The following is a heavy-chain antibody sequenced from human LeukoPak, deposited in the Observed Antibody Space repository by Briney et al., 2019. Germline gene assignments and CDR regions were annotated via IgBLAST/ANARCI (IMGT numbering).Heavy chain of an antibody. V-gene: IGHV4-4*07. CDR2: MYTSGST. J-gene: IGHJ5*02. CDR1: GDSISSYY. D-gene: IGHD1-1*01. CDR3: ARLRVVVGTRGPQRFDP. Sequence: SETLSLTCTVSGDSISSYYWSWIRQPAGKGLEWIGHMYTSGSTNYNPSLKSRVTMSVDTSKNQLSLKVRSATAADTAVYYCARLRVVVGTRGPQRFDPWGRGTLVTVSS.